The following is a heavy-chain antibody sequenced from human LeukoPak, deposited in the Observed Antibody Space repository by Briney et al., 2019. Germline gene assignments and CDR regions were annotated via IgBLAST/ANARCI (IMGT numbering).Heavy chain of an antibody. Sequence: KPSETLSLTCTVSGGSISSSSYYWGWIRQPPGKGLEWIGSIYYSGSTYYNPSLKSRVTISVDTSKNQFSLKLSSVTAADTAVYYCARVKSGWYYWFDPWGQGTLVTVSS. V-gene: IGHV4-39*07. D-gene: IGHD6-19*01. J-gene: IGHJ5*02. CDR3: ARVKSGWYYWFDP. CDR1: GGSISSSSYY. CDR2: IYYSGST.